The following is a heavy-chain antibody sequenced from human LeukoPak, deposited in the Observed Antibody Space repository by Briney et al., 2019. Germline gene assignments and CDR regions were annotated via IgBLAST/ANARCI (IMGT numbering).Heavy chain of an antibody. CDR1: GGSISSYY. V-gene: IGHV4-59*01. D-gene: IGHD3-22*01. CDR3: ARDTKYYYDSSGYYYADAFDI. CDR2: IYYSGST. Sequence: PSETLSLTCTVSGGSISSYYWSWIRQPPGKGLEWIGYIYYSGSTNYNPSLKSRVTISVDTSKNQFSLKLSSVTAADTAVYYCARDTKYYYDSSGYYYADAFDIWGQGTMVTVSS. J-gene: IGHJ3*02.